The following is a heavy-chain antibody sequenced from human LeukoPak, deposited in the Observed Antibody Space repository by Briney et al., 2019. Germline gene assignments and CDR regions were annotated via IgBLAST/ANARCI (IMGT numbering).Heavy chain of an antibody. V-gene: IGHV3-49*04. CDR1: GFTFGDYS. CDR2: ITTNAYGGTT. J-gene: IGHJ4*02. D-gene: IGHD1-14*01. CDR3: IGEGTTDY. Sequence: PGGSLRLSCTGSGFTFGDYSWSWVRRAPGRGLEWVGFITTNAYGGTTKYVASVKDRFTISRDDSKSIAYLQMNSLKTEDTAVYYCIGEGTTDYWGQGSLVTVSS.